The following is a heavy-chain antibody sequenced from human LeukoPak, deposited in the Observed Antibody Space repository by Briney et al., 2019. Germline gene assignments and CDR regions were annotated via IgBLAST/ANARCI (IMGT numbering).Heavy chain of an antibody. D-gene: IGHD1-1*01. CDR3: VKRWTGTTIGQQDY. V-gene: IGHV3-64*01. Sequence: GGSLRLSCAASGFTFSSYAMHWVRQAPGKGLEYVSSISSNGGSTCYANSVKGRFTISRDNSKNTLYLQMGSLRGEDMAVYYCVKRWTGTTIGQQDYWGQGTLVTVSS. J-gene: IGHJ4*02. CDR2: ISSNGGST. CDR1: GFTFSSYA.